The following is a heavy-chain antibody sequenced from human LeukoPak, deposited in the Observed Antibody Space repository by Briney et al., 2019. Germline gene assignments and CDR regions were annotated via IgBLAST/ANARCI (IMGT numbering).Heavy chain of an antibody. V-gene: IGHV3-7*02. J-gene: IGHJ4*02. D-gene: IGHD6-19*01. CDR2: IKEDGSEK. Sequence: PGGSLRLSCTASGFTFSDYAMTWVRQAPGKGLEWVANIKEDGSEKYYVDSVKGRFTISRDSAKNSLDLQVNSLRAEDTAVYYCASGSGLLFDYWGQGTLVTVSS. CDR3: ASGSGLLFDY. CDR1: GFTFSDYA.